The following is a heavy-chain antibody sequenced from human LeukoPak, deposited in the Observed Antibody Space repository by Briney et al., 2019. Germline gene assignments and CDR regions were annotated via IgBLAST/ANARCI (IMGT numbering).Heavy chain of an antibody. CDR3: AGGPHYYGSGRTNYYYYYGMDV. D-gene: IGHD3-10*01. V-gene: IGHV4-34*01. CDR1: GGSFSGYY. J-gene: IGHJ6*02. Sequence: PSEALSLTCAVYGGSFSGYYWSWIRQPPGKGLEWIGEINHSGSTNYNPAVTSRVTISVDATNNQYSLKLTSVTDADTAVYYCAGGPHYYGSGRTNYYYYYGMDVWGQGTTVTVSS. CDR2: INHSGST.